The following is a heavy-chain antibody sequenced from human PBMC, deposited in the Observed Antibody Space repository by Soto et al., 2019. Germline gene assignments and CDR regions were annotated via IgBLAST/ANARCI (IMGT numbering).Heavy chain of an antibody. D-gene: IGHD1-26*01. CDR2: IIPIFGTA. Sequence: QVQLVQSGAEVKKPGSSVKVSCKASGGTFSSYAISWVRQAPGQGLEWMGGIIPIFGTANYEQKFQGRVTITANESTSPAYMELSSLRSEDTAVYYGARDKGSWVGALYGMDVWGQGTTVTVSS. CDR1: GGTFSSYA. CDR3: ARDKGSWVGALYGMDV. J-gene: IGHJ6*02. V-gene: IGHV1-69*01.